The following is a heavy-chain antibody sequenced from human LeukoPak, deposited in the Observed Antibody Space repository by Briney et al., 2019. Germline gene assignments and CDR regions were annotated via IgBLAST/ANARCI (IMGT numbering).Heavy chain of an antibody. CDR1: GVSISSAGYY. Sequence: SETLSLTCTVSGVSISSAGYYLSWIRQHPGKGLEWIGYIYYSGSTYYNPSLKSRVTISLDTSKNQFSLRLSSVTAADTAVYYCARGSRSSDYWGQGTLVTVSS. D-gene: IGHD2-2*01. V-gene: IGHV4-31*03. CDR3: ARGSRSSDY. J-gene: IGHJ4*02. CDR2: IYYSGST.